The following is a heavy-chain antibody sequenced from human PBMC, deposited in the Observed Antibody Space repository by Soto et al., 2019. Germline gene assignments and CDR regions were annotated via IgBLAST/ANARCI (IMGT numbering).Heavy chain of an antibody. V-gene: IGHV3-23*01. CDR2: ISGSGGST. D-gene: IGHD4-17*01. Sequence: EVQLLESGGGLVQPGGSLRLSCAASGFTLSSYAMSWVRQAPGKGLEWVSAISGSGGSTYYADSVKGRFTISRDNSKNTLYLQMNSLRAEDTAVYYCAKAIYGEERPYGMDVWGQGTTVTVSS. J-gene: IGHJ6*02. CDR3: AKAIYGEERPYGMDV. CDR1: GFTLSSYA.